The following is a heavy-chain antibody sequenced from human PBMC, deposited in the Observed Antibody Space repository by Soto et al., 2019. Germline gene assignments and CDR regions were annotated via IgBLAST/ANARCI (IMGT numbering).Heavy chain of an antibody. Sequence: SDTLSLTCSVSGGSISSSSYYWGWIRQPPGKGLEWIGSIYYSGSIYYNPSLKSRVTISVDTSKNQFSLKLSSVTAAETAVYYCARQSSGWYNWFDPWGQGTLVT. CDR3: ARQSSGWYNWFDP. CDR2: IYYSGSI. V-gene: IGHV4-39*01. D-gene: IGHD6-19*01. CDR1: GGSISSSSYY. J-gene: IGHJ5*02.